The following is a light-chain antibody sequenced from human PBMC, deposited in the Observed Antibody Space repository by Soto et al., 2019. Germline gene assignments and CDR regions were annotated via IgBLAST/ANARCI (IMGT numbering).Light chain of an antibody. CDR3: SSYTSSSTPSV. J-gene: IGLJ1*01. Sequence: QSGLNDPACASASPAQPITILSTGPSSDVVGYNYVSWYQQHPSKAPKLMIYDVTTRSSGVSDRFSGSKSGNTASLTISGLQAEDEADYYCSSYTSSSTPSVFGTGTKVNV. CDR2: DVT. V-gene: IGLV2-14*01. CDR1: SSDVVGYNY.